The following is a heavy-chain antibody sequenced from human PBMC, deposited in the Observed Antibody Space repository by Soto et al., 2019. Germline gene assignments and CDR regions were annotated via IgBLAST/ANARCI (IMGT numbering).Heavy chain of an antibody. D-gene: IGHD1-26*01. Sequence: GGSLRLSCAASGFTFSSYGMHWVRQAPGKGLEWVAVISYDGSNKYYADSVRGRFTISRDNSKNTLYLQMNSLRAEDTAVYYCAKDLRHKWELLHFDYWGQGTLVTVSS. CDR3: AKDLRHKWELLHFDY. CDR2: ISYDGSNK. CDR1: GFTFSSYG. J-gene: IGHJ4*02. V-gene: IGHV3-30*18.